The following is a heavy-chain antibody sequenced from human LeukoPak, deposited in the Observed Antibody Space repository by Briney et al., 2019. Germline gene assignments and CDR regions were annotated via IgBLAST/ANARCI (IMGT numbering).Heavy chain of an antibody. CDR3: ARVYCSGGSCYDQTFDY. CDR2: TSGSGGST. Sequence: PGGSLRLSCVVSGFTFSNYVMIWVRQAPGKGLEWVSATSGSGGSTYYADSVKGRFTISRDNSKNTLYLQMNSLRAEDTAVYYCARVYCSGGSCYDQTFDYWGQGTLVTVSS. V-gene: IGHV3-23*01. D-gene: IGHD2-15*01. J-gene: IGHJ4*02. CDR1: GFTFSNYV.